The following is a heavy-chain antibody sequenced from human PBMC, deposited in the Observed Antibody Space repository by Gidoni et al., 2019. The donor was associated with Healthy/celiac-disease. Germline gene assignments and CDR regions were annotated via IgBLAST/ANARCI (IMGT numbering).Heavy chain of an antibody. Sequence: EVQLLEYGGGLVQPGGSLRLSCAASGFTFSGYAMSWVRQAPGKGLGWVSAISGSGGSTYYADSVKGRFTISRDNSKNTQYLQMNSLRAEDTAVYYCAKSIVGATGWFDPWGQGTLVTVSS. V-gene: IGHV3-23*01. CDR1: GFTFSGYA. CDR2: ISGSGGST. CDR3: AKSIVGATGWFDP. D-gene: IGHD1-26*01. J-gene: IGHJ5*02.